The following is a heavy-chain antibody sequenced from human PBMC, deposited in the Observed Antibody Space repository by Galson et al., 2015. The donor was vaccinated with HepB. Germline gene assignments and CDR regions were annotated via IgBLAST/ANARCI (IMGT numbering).Heavy chain of an antibody. CDR1: GFTFSDYY. CDR2: ISSSSSYT. CDR3: ARDAVATMIRGIIIEDPAGPNWVDF. J-gene: IGHJ5*01. D-gene: IGHD3-10*01. V-gene: IGHV3-11*06. Sequence: SLRLSCAASGFTFSDYYMSWIRQAPGKGLEWVSYISSSSSYTNYADSVKGRFTISRDNSKNTLYLQMNSLRAEDTAVYYCARDAVATMIRGIIIEDPAGPNWVDFWGQGALVTVSS.